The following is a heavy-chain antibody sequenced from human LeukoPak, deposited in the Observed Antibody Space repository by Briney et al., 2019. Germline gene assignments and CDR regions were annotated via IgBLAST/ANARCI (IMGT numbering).Heavy chain of an antibody. CDR3: ARDYGGSSPFDY. D-gene: IGHD4-23*01. Sequence: RAGGSLRLSCAASGFTFSSYEMHWVRQAPGKGLEWVSYISSSDDTIYYADSVKGRFTISRDNAKNSLYLQMNSLRAEDTAVYYCARDYGGSSPFDYWGQGTLATVSS. CDR1: GFTFSSYE. V-gene: IGHV3-48*03. CDR2: ISSSDDTI. J-gene: IGHJ4*02.